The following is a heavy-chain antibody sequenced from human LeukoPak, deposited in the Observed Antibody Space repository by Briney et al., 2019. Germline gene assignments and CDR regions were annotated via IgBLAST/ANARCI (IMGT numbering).Heavy chain of an antibody. J-gene: IGHJ4*02. CDR2: ISGSGGST. CDR1: RFTFSSYG. V-gene: IGHV3-23*01. CDR3: AKCVGSGYYSDY. D-gene: IGHD3-22*01. Sequence: GGSLRLSCAASRFTFSSYGMHWVRQAPGKGLEWVSAISGSGGSTYYADSVKGRFTISRDNSKNTLYLQMNSLRAEDTAVYYCAKCVGSGYYSDYWGLGTLVTVSS.